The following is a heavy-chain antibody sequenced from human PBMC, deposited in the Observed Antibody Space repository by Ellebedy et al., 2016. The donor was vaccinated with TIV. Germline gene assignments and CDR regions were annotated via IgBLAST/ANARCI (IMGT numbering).Heavy chain of an antibody. CDR3: ANVYSSTWADS. CDR2: ISRSGGST. D-gene: IGHD6-13*01. CDR1: GITFSNYA. J-gene: IGHJ4*02. V-gene: IGHV3-23*01. Sequence: GESLKISCAASGITFSNYAMSWVRQAPGKGLEWVSAISRSGGSTYYAGSVKGRFTISRDNSKDTLYLQMNTLRAEDTAVYYCANVYSSTWADSWGQGTLVTVSS.